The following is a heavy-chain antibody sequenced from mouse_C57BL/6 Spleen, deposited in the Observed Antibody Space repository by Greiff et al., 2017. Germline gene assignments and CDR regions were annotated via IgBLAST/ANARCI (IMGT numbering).Heavy chain of an antibody. CDR1: GYTFTSYG. J-gene: IGHJ4*01. CDR3: AGGGSLAMDY. Sequence: VQLVQSGAELVKPGASVKLSCKASGYTFTSYGINWVKQRPGQGLEWIGWIYPRNGSTKYNEKFKGKATLTVDTSSSTAYMELHSLTSEDTGVCFCAGGGSLAMDYWGQGTSVTVAS. D-gene: IGHD1-1*01. V-gene: IGHV1-85*01. CDR2: IYPRNGST.